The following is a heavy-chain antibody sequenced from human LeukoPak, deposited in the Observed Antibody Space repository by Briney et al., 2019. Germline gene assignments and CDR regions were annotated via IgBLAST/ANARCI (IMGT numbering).Heavy chain of an antibody. Sequence: SQTLSLTCTVSGGSISSGGYSWSWIRQPPGKGLEWIGYIYHSGSTYYNPSLKSRVTISVDRSKNQFSLKLSSVTAADTAVYYCARDRIAAAEGWFDPWGQGTLVTVSS. D-gene: IGHD6-13*01. CDR3: ARDRIAAAEGWFDP. J-gene: IGHJ5*02. CDR1: GGSISSGGYS. V-gene: IGHV4-30-2*01. CDR2: IYHSGST.